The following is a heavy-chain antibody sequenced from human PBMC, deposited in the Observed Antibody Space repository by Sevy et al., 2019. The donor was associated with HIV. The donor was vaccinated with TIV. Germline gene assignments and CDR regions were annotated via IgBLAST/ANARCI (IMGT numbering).Heavy chain of an antibody. CDR1: GFTVNTHA. V-gene: IGHV3-30*14. D-gene: IGHD6-19*01. Sequence: GGSLRLSCAASGFTVNTHAMHWVRQAPGKGLEWVALISYDGLIKYYGESVKGRFTISRDDTRNTLFLQMNSLRHDDTAMYYCAREAGYTTGWSPGNYWGQGTLVTVSS. J-gene: IGHJ4*02. CDR2: ISYDGLIK. CDR3: AREAGYTTGWSPGNY.